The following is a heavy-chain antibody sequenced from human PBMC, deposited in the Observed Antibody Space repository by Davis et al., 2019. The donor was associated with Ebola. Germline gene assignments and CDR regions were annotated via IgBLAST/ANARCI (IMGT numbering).Heavy chain of an antibody. V-gene: IGHV1-2*06. CDR2: INPYSGGT. CDR3: ARGGTMVRGVNDY. CDR1: GYTFAAHY. D-gene: IGHD3-10*01. J-gene: IGHJ4*02. Sequence: ASVKVSCKASGYTFAAHYIHWVRQAPGQGLEWMGRINPYSGGTNYAQKFQGRVTMTRDTSTSTVYMNLSSLRSEDTAIYYCARGGTMVRGVNDYWGQGTLVTVSS.